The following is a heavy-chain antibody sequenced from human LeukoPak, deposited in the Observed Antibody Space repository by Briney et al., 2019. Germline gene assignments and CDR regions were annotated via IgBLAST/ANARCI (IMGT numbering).Heavy chain of an antibody. CDR1: GYTFTSYG. Sequence: ASVKVSCKASGYTFTSYGISWVRQAPGQGLEWMGWISAYNSNTNYAQKLQGRVTMTTDTSTSTAYMELRSLRSDDTAVYCRARQPGIPGTAMVRDLDYWGQGTLVTVSS. V-gene: IGHV1-18*01. D-gene: IGHD5-18*01. J-gene: IGHJ4*02. CDR2: ISAYNSNT. CDR3: ARQPGIPGTAMVRDLDY.